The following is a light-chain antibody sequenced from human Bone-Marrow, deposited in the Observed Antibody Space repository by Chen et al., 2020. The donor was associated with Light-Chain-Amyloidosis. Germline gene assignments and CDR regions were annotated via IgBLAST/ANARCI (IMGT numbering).Light chain of an antibody. V-gene: IGLV3-25*03. CDR1: DLPTKY. Sequence: SYELTQPPSVSVSPGQTARITCSGDDLPTKYAYWYQQKPGRAPVLVIHRDTEEPSGISERFSGSSSGTTATLTISGVQAEDEADYHCQSADSSGTYEVIFGGGTKLTVL. CDR3: QSADSSGTYEVI. J-gene: IGLJ2*01. CDR2: RDT.